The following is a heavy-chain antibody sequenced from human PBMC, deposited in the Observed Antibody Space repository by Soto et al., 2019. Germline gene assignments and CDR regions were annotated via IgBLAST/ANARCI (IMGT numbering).Heavy chain of an antibody. Sequence: SVKVSCKASGGTFSSYAISWVRQAPGQGLEWMGGIIPNFGTANYAQKFQDRVTITPDQSTSTAYMELSSLRSEDTAVYYCARDLGGAGLAYLVVGTQDAFDIWGQGTMVTVS. J-gene: IGHJ3*02. D-gene: IGHD3-3*02. CDR2: IIPNFGTA. CDR3: ARDLGGAGLAYLVVGTQDAFDI. CDR1: GGTFSSYA. V-gene: IGHV1-69*13.